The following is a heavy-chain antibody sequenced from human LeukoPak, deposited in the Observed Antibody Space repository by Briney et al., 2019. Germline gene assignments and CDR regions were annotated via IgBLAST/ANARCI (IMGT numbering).Heavy chain of an antibody. CDR3: ARTASLAAFFDY. D-gene: IGHD2-15*01. Sequence: ASVKVSCKASGYTFTEYYIHWVRQAPGQGLEWMGWIVPKSGGTKYAQKYRGRVTMTRDTSISTAYMELSSLRSDDTAVYYCARTASLAAFFDYWDQGTLVTVSS. J-gene: IGHJ4*02. V-gene: IGHV1-2*02. CDR1: GYTFTEYY. CDR2: IVPKSGGT.